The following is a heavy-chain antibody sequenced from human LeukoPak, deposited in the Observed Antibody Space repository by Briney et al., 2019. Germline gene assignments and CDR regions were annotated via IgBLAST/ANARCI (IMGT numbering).Heavy chain of an antibody. CDR2: INPNSGGT. Sequence: ASVKVSCKASGYTFTGYYIHWVRQAPGQGLEWVGRINPNSGGTNYAQKFQGRVTMTRDTSISTAYMELSRLRSDDTAVYYCARQQGYCSSTSCYKESAFDIWGQGTMVTVSS. V-gene: IGHV1-2*06. CDR3: ARQQGYCSSTSCYKESAFDI. CDR1: GYTFTGYY. D-gene: IGHD2-2*02. J-gene: IGHJ3*02.